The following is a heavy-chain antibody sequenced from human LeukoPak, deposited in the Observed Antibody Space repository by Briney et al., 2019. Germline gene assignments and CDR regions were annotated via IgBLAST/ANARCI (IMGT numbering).Heavy chain of an antibody. CDR3: ARQTGSEAMVRRGAFDY. CDR2: INHSGST. J-gene: IGHJ4*02. D-gene: IGHD3-10*01. CDR1: GGSFSGYY. Sequence: SETLSLTCAVYGGSFSGYYWSWIRQPPGKGLEWIGEINHSGSTNYNPSLKSRVTISVDTSKNQFSLKLSSVTAADTAVYYCARQTGSEAMVRRGAFDYWGQGTLVTVSS. V-gene: IGHV4-34*01.